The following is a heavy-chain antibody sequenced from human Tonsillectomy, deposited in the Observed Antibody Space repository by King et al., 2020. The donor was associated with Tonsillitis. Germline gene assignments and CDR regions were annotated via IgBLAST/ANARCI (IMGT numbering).Heavy chain of an antibody. CDR1: GYNFASYW. Sequence: VQLVESGAEVKKPGESLKISCKGSGYNFASYWIDWVRQMPGKGLESMGIIYPGDSETRYSPSFQGQVTISVDKSIITAYLRWSSLKASYTAMYYGAGLVSGGYAQFDYWGQGTLVTVSS. CDR3: AGLVSGGYAQFDY. V-gene: IGHV5-51*03. D-gene: IGHD5-12*01. J-gene: IGHJ4*02. CDR2: IYPGDSET.